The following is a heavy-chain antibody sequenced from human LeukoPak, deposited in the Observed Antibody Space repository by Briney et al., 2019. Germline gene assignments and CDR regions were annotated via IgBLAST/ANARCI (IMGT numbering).Heavy chain of an antibody. D-gene: IGHD3-3*01. CDR3: ARFHGGRAFWCWDY. Sequence: SETLSPSSAVYGGSFSGYYFSWIRQPPGKGLEWIGEINHSGSTNYNPSLKSRVTISVDTSKNQFSLKLSSVTAADTAVYYCARFHGGRAFWCWDYWGQGTLVTVSS. CDR2: INHSGST. J-gene: IGHJ4*02. V-gene: IGHV4-34*01. CDR1: GGSFSGYY.